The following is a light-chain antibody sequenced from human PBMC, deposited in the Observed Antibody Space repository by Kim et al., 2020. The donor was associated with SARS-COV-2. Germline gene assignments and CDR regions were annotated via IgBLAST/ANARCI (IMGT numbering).Light chain of an antibody. Sequence: EIVLTQSPATLSLSPGERATLSCRASQSVNSFLHWYQQKPGQAPRLLIYDASNSATGIPARFSGSGSGTDFTLTISSLEPEDFAVYYCQQRGNWPLTFGGGTKVDIK. V-gene: IGKV3-11*01. CDR2: DAS. CDR3: QQRGNWPLT. J-gene: IGKJ4*01. CDR1: QSVNSF.